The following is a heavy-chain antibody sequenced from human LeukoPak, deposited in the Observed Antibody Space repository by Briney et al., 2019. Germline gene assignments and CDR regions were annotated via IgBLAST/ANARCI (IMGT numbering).Heavy chain of an antibody. Sequence: SVKVSCKASGGTFSSYAISWVRQAPGQGLEWMGGIIPIFGTANYAQKFQGRVTITTDESTSTAYMKLSSLRSEDTAVYYCASLVATPDDYYYMDVWGKGTTVTVSS. D-gene: IGHD5-12*01. V-gene: IGHV1-69*05. CDR3: ASLVATPDDYYYMDV. J-gene: IGHJ6*03. CDR1: GGTFSSYA. CDR2: IIPIFGTA.